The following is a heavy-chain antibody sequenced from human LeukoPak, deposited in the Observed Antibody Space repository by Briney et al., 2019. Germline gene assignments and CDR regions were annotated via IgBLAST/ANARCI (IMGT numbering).Heavy chain of an antibody. Sequence: SETLSLTCTVSGGSISNYYWSWLRQPRGKGLESIGYIYYSGTTNSTPSLKSRVTISVDTSKNQFSLKLSSVTAADTAVYYCATIVGGSRFDPWGQGTLVTVSS. CDR2: IYYSGTT. CDR3: ATIVGGSRFDP. V-gene: IGHV4-59*01. J-gene: IGHJ5*02. D-gene: IGHD1-26*01. CDR1: GGSISNYY.